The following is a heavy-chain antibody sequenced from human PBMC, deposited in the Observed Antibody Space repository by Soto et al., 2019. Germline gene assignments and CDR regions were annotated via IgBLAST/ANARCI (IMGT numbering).Heavy chain of an antibody. CDR2: FDPEDGET. J-gene: IGHJ4*02. CDR3: ATRGYSYGYSDLPY. Sequence: EASVKVSCKVSGYTLTELSMHWVRQAPGKGLEWMGGFDPEDGETIYAQKFQGRVTMTEDTSTDTAYMELSSLRSEDTAVYYCATRGYSYGYSDLPYWGQGTLVTVSS. D-gene: IGHD5-18*01. V-gene: IGHV1-24*01. CDR1: GYTLTELS.